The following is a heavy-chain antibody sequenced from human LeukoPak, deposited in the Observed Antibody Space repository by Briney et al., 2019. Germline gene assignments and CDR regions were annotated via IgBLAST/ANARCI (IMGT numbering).Heavy chain of an antibody. CDR1: GGTFSSYA. CDR2: IIPIFGTA. CDR3: ARVPEDIVVVPAAIPIEVGWFDP. Sequence: GASVKVSCKASGGTFSSYAISWVRQAPGQGLEWMGGIIPIFGTANYAQKFQGRVTITADESTSTAYMELSSLRSEDTAVYYCARVPEDIVVVPAAIPIEVGWFDPWGQGTLVTVSS. D-gene: IGHD2-2*01. J-gene: IGHJ5*02. V-gene: IGHV1-69*01.